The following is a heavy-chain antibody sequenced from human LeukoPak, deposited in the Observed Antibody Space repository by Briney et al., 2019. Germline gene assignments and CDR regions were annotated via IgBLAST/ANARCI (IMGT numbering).Heavy chain of an antibody. J-gene: IGHJ4*02. Sequence: SETLSLTCSVSGGFNTHYYWSWIRQPPGKGLEWIGYFYHSASTNYNPSLKSRVTISVDTSKNHFSLKLSSVTAADTAVYYCARYSSGWYPDYYFDYWGQGTLVTVSS. CDR3: ARYSSGWYPDYYFDY. CDR1: GGFNTHYY. V-gene: IGHV4-59*01. D-gene: IGHD6-19*01. CDR2: FYHSAST.